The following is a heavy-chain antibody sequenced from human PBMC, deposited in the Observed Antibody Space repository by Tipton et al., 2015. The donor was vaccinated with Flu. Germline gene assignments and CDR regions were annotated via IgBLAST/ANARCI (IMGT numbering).Heavy chain of an antibody. J-gene: IGHJ4*02. D-gene: IGHD4-23*01. CDR1: GFTFSSYD. CDR2: IRYDGSNK. V-gene: IGHV3-30*02. CDR3: AKMMKSTVGTASDY. Sequence: SLRLSCAASGFTFSSYDFYWVRQAPGKGLEWVAFIRYDGSNKYYADSVKGRFTISRDNAKNTLYLQMNSLRAEDTAVYYCAKMMKSTVGTASDYWGQGTPVTVSS.